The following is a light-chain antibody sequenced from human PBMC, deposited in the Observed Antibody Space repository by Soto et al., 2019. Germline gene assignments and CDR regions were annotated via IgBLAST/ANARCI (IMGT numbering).Light chain of an antibody. V-gene: IGKV4-1*01. CDR3: HQYYSNPQT. J-gene: IGKJ2*01. CDR2: WAS. Sequence: DTVMTQSPDSLAVSLGERATINCKSSQSVLYSSNNKNYLAWYQQKPGQPPKLLIYWASTRESGVPDRFGGSGSGTDFTLTISSLQAEDVAVYYCHQYYSNPQTFGQGTKLEIK. CDR1: QSVLYSSNNKNY.